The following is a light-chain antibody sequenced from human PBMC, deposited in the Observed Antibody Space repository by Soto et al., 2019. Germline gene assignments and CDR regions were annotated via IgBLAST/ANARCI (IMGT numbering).Light chain of an antibody. J-gene: IGLJ1*01. CDR3: SSYTSSSTYV. V-gene: IGLV2-14*03. CDR2: VVS. CDR1: ISDVGGYNY. Sequence: QSVLTQPASVSGSPGQSITISCTGTISDVGGYNYVSWYQQHPGKAPKLRIFVVSNRPSGVSNRFSGSKSGYTASLTISGRQAEDEADHYVSSYTSSSTYVFGTGTKVTVL.